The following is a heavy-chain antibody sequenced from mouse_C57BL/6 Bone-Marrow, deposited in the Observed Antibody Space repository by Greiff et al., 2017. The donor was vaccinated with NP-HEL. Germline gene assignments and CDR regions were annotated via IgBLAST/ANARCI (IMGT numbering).Heavy chain of an antibody. D-gene: IGHD1-1*01. V-gene: IGHV1-81*01. CDR2: IYPRSGNT. CDR1: GYTFTSYG. J-gene: IGHJ2*01. CDR3: ARCRYYGFDY. Sequence: QVQLQQSGAELARPGASVKLSCKASGYTFTSYGISWVKQRTGQGPEWIGEIYPRSGNTYYNEKFKGKATLTPDKSSSTAYIELRRLTSEDSAVYFCARCRYYGFDYWGQGTTLTVSS.